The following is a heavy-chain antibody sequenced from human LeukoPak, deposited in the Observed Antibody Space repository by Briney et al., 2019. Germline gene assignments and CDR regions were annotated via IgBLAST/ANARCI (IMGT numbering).Heavy chain of an antibody. CDR1: GFTFSSCA. J-gene: IGHJ4*02. D-gene: IGHD3-22*01. V-gene: IGHV3-23*01. CDR3: ARRQTYYYDSSGYLFDY. CDR2: ISGSGGST. Sequence: GGSLRLSCAASGFTFSSCAMSWVRQAPGKGLEWVSAISGSGGSTYYADSVKGRFTISRDNSKNTLYLQMNSLRAEETAVYYCARRQTYYYDSSGYLFDYWGQGTLVTVSS.